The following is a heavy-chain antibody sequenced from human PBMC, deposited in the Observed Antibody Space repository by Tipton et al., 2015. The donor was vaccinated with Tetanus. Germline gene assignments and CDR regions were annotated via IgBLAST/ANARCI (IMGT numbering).Heavy chain of an antibody. CDR3: ARDRAVPVQAYGTDV. D-gene: IGHD6-19*01. J-gene: IGHJ6*02. CDR2: ISPFTGDT. V-gene: IGHV1-18*01. Sequence: QSGAEVKKPGASVKVSCKASGYTFTHYGISWVRQAPGQGLEWVGWISPFTGDTGYAQNLQDRLILTTDTSTATAYVEVRSLTSDDTAVYYCARDRAVPVQAYGTDVWGQGTSVTVSS. CDR1: GYTFTHYG.